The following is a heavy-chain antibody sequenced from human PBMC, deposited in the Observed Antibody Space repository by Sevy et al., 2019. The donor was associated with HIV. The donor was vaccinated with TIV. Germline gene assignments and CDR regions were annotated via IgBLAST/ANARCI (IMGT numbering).Heavy chain of an antibody. CDR2: ISGSGGST. D-gene: IGHD3-3*01. CDR1: GFTFSSYA. Sequence: GGSLRLSCAASGFTFSSYAMSWVRQAPGKGLEWVSAISGSGGSTYYADSVKGRFTISRDNSKNTLYLQMNSLRAEDTAVYYCAKVSKVSPLRFLEWDHVDYWGQGTLVTVSS. V-gene: IGHV3-23*01. J-gene: IGHJ4*02. CDR3: AKVSKVSPLRFLEWDHVDY.